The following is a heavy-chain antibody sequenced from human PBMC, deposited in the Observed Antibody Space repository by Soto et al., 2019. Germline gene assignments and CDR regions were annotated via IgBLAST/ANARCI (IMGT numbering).Heavy chain of an antibody. CDR3: AREGPGGFDP. Sequence: QVQLVQSGAEVKKPGTSVKVSCKASGYTFRSYAMDWVRQAPGQRLEWMGRINAANVNTKYSQKFQGRVTITRDTSASIVFMELSSLRSEDTAVYYCAREGPGGFDPWGQGTLVTVSS. V-gene: IGHV1-3*01. J-gene: IGHJ5*02. CDR1: GYTFRSYA. CDR2: INAANVNT.